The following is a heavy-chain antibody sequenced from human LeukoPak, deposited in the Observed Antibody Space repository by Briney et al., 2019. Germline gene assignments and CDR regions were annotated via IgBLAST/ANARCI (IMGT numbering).Heavy chain of an antibody. CDR1: GFTFSDYN. CDR2: ITNGGSTI. CDR3: ARSIGLTGGAVDV. V-gene: IGHV3-11*01. D-gene: IGHD3-9*01. J-gene: IGHJ6*02. Sequence: GGSLRLSCAASGFTFSDYNMNWVRQAPGKGLEWVSYITNGGSTIHHADSVKGRFTISRDNAKKTLYLQMNSLRAEDTAVYYCARSIGLTGGAVDVWGQGTTVTVSS.